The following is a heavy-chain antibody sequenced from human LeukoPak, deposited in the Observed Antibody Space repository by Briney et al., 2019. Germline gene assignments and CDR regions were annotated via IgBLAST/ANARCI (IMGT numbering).Heavy chain of an antibody. J-gene: IGHJ4*02. CDR2: IYPGDSDT. V-gene: IGHV5-51*01. CDR1: GYDFTKYW. D-gene: IGHD5-24*01. CDR3: ARGVEMATSLYDY. Sequence: GESLKISCKTSGYDFTKYWIGWVRQMPGKGLEWMGIIYPGDSDTRYRSSFEGQVTISADESISTAYLQWSSLKASDTAMYYCARGVEMATSLYDYWGQGTLVTVSS.